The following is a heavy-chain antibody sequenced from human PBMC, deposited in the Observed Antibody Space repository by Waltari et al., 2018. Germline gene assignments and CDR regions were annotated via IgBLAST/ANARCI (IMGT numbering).Heavy chain of an antibody. D-gene: IGHD6-25*01. V-gene: IGHV3-74*01. J-gene: IGHJ1*01. CDR3: SANFQH. CDR1: GFTFTNYW. CDR2: INSDATTT. Sequence: EVQLVESGGGLVQPGGSLRLSCTASGFTFTNYWMHWVRQAPGKGRVWVSRINSDATTTNYADSVKGRFTISRDNAKNTVSLQMNSLTVEDTAVYYCSANFQHWGQGTLVTVSS.